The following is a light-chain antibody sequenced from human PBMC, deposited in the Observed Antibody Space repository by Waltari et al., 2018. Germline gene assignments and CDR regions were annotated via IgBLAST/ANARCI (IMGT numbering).Light chain of an antibody. CDR1: SRAVGSYTL. CDR3: CSYAGSYVV. CDR2: EGS. J-gene: IGLJ2*01. V-gene: IGLV2-23*01. Sequence: QSALTQPASVSGSPGQSITISCTGPSRAVGSYTLFSWYQQHPGKAPTVMIYEGSKRPSGVSNRFSGSKSGNTASLTISGLQAEDEADYYCCSYAGSYVVFGGGTKLTVL.